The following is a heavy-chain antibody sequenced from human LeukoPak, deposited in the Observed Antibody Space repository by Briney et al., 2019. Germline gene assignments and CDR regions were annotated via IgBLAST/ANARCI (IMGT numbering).Heavy chain of an antibody. Sequence: SETLSLTCTVSGYSISSGYYWGWIRQPPGKGLEWIGSIYHSGSTNYNPSLKSRVTISVDTSKNQFSLKLSSVTAADTAVYYCARHAPGDVLRYFDWLLFEFDYWGQGTLVTVSS. CDR2: IYHSGST. D-gene: IGHD3-9*01. V-gene: IGHV4-38-2*02. J-gene: IGHJ4*02. CDR1: GYSISSGYY. CDR3: ARHAPGDVLRYFDWLLFEFDY.